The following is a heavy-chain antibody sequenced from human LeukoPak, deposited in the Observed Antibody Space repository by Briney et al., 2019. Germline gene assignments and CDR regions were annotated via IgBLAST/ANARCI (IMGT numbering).Heavy chain of an antibody. J-gene: IGHJ6*03. CDR2: IIPILGIA. V-gene: IGHV1-69*02. CDR1: GGTFSSYT. D-gene: IGHD2-8*01. Sequence: SVKVSCKASGGTFSSYTISWVRQAPGQGLEWMGRIIPILGIANYAQKFQGRITITADKSTSTAYMELSSLRSEDTAVYYCARTGYCTNGVCYAHYYYYYMDVWGKGTTVTVSS. CDR3: ARTGYCTNGVCYAHYYYYYMDV.